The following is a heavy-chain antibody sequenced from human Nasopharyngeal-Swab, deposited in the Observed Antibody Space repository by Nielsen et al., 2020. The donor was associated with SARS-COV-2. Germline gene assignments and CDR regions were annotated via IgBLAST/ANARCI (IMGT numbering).Heavy chain of an antibody. V-gene: IGHV3-23*01. CDR3: ARDHCSGGSCYRFDP. CDR1: GFSFSSYA. CDR2: ISGSGAAT. D-gene: IGHD2-15*01. Sequence: GGSLRLSCAASGFSFSSYAMSWVRQAPGKGLEWASAISGSGAATYYRDSVKGRFSIFRDSSNNTLYLQMNSPRAEDTAVYYCARDHCSGGSCYRFDPWGQGTLVTVSS. J-gene: IGHJ5*02.